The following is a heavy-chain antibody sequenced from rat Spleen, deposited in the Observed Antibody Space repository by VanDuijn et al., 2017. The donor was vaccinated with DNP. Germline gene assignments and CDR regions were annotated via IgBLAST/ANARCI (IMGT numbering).Heavy chain of an antibody. Sequence: QVQLKESGPGLVQPSQTLSLTCTVSGFSLASYTVSWVRQPPGKGLEWMGVIWKHGATRYNSALKSRLSFSKATSKSQVFLQLNSLQTEDTATYYCARDLIIRDTTSAMDVWGQGTSVTVSS. CDR3: ARDLIIRDTTSAMDV. V-gene: IGHV2-41*01. CDR1: GFSLASYT. CDR2: IWKHGAT. J-gene: IGHJ4*01. D-gene: IGHD4-3*01.